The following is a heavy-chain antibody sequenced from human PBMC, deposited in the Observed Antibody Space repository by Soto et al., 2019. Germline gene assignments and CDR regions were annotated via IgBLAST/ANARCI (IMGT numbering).Heavy chain of an antibody. CDR1: GAPFSGYY. Sequence: SETLSLTCAVYGAPFSGYYWTWIRQPPGKGLEWIGEINHSGSTNYNPSLKSRVTISVDTSKNQFSLKLSSVTAADTAVYYCASRMYSGSYYDRRAFDIWGQGTMVTVSS. CDR3: ASRMYSGSYYDRRAFDI. D-gene: IGHD1-26*01. V-gene: IGHV4-34*01. J-gene: IGHJ3*02. CDR2: INHSGST.